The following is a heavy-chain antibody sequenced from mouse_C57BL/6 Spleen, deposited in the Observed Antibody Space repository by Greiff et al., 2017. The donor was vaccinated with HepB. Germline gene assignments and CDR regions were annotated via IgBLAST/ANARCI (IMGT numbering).Heavy chain of an antibody. Sequence: QVQLKQPGTELVKPGASVKLSCKASGYTFTSYWMHWVKQRPGQGLEWIGNINPGNGGTNYNEKFKSKATLTADKSSSTAYMQLSSLTSEDSAVYYCARGGDYYGRSGAWFAYWGQGTLVTVSA. D-gene: IGHD1-1*01. J-gene: IGHJ3*01. V-gene: IGHV1-53*01. CDR2: INPGNGGT. CDR3: ARGGDYYGRSGAWFAY. CDR1: GYTFTSYW.